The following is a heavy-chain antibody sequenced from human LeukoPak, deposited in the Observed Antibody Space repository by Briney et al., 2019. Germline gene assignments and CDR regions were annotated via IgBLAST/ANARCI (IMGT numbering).Heavy chain of an antibody. J-gene: IGHJ4*02. CDR2: ISSSSSYI. Sequence: GGSLRLSCAASGFTFSSYSMNWVRQAPGKGLEWVSSISSSSSYIHYADSVKGRFTISRDNAKNSLYLQMNSLRAEDTAVYYCARDRYYYDSSGYYYFDYWGQGTLVTVSS. D-gene: IGHD3-22*01. CDR3: ARDRYYYDSSGYYYFDY. CDR1: GFTFSSYS. V-gene: IGHV3-21*01.